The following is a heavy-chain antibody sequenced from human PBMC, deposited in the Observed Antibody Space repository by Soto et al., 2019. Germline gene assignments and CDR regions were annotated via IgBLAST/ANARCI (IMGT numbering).Heavy chain of an antibody. Sequence: GGSLRISCAASGFTFSSDAMSCVPQAPGKGLEWVSAIRGSGCSTYYADSVKGRFTISRDNSKNTLYLQMNSLRAEDTAVYYCAKDSSFSPRRDPTRYCSGGSCHTGDYWGQGT. CDR2: IRGSGCST. D-gene: IGHD2-15*01. J-gene: IGHJ4*02. CDR3: AKDSSFSPRRDPTRYCSGGSCHTGDY. CDR1: GFTFSSDA. V-gene: IGHV3-23*01.